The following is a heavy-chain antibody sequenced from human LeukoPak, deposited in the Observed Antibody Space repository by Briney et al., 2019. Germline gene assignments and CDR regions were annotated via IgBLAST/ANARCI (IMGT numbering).Heavy chain of an antibody. J-gene: IGHJ4*02. CDR2: IYYSGST. CDR1: GGSISSYY. CDR3: ASRTAAGKFDY. D-gene: IGHD6-13*01. V-gene: IGHV4-59*08. Sequence: SETLPLTCTVSGGSISSYYWSWIRQPPGKGLEWIGYIYYSGSTNYNPSLKSRVTISVDTSKNQFSLKLSSVTAADTAVYYCASRTAAGKFDYWGQGTLVTVSS.